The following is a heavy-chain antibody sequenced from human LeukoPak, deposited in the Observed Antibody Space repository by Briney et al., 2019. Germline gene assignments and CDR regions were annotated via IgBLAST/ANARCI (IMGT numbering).Heavy chain of an antibody. CDR2: IYPADSVT. D-gene: IGHD3-10*01. J-gene: IGHJ4*02. Sequence: NRGESLQISCQVSGYIFTNYWIGSVRQMPGKGLESMGIIYPADSVTTYSPSFQGQVTISADKSISPVCLQWSSLKASDTAMYYCARQSRDGSETRGYYFDYWGPGTQVTVSS. CDR3: ARQSRDGSETRGYYFDY. V-gene: IGHV5-51*01. CDR1: GYIFTNYW.